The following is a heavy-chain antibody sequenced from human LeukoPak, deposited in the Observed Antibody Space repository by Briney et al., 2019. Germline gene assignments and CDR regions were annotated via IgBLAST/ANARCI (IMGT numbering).Heavy chain of an antibody. Sequence: GGSLRLSCAASGFTFSSYSMNWVRQAPGKGLEWVSYISSSSSTIYYADSVKGRFTISRDNAKNSLYLQMNSLRAEDTAAYYCARDPGIAAAGPFYYWGQGTLVTVSS. CDR2: ISSSSSTI. J-gene: IGHJ4*02. CDR3: ARDPGIAAAGPFYY. D-gene: IGHD6-13*01. V-gene: IGHV3-48*01. CDR1: GFTFSSYS.